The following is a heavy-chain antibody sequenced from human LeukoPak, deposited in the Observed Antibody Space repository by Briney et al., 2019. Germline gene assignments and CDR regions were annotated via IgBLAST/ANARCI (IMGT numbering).Heavy chain of an antibody. D-gene: IGHD2-15*01. V-gene: IGHV3-11*01. CDR2: ISASSGTR. Sequence: GESLKISCAASGFTLSDYYMNWIRQAPGKGLEWLSYISASSGTRYYADSVKGRFTISRDNAKNSLYLQMNSLRAEDTAVYYCARGLAANDWFDPWGQGTLVTVSS. CDR1: GFTLSDYY. J-gene: IGHJ5*02. CDR3: ARGLAANDWFDP.